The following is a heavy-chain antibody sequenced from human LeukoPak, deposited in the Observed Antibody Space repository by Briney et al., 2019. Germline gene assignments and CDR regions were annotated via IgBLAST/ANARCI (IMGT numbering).Heavy chain of an antibody. CDR3: ASKSLNRITMVRGVKRLKYYYMDV. V-gene: IGHV1-8*03. CDR2: MNPNSGNT. CDR1: GYTFTSYD. D-gene: IGHD3-10*01. J-gene: IGHJ6*03. Sequence: GASVKVSCKASGYTFTSYDINWVRQATGQGLEWMGWMNPNSGNTGYAQKFQGRVTITRNTSISTAYMELSSLRSEDTAVYYCASKSLNRITMVRGVKRLKYYYMDVWGKGTTVTVSS.